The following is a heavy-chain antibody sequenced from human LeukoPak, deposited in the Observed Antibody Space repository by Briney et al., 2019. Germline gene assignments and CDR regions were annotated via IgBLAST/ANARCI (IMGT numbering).Heavy chain of an antibody. CDR2: IYYSGST. J-gene: IGHJ4*02. Sequence: SETLSLTCTVSGGSISSSSYYWGWIRQPPGKGLEWIGSIYYSGSTYYNPSLKRRVTISVDTSKNQFSLKLSSVTAADTAVYYCARHYLYCTNGVCYTPFDYWGQGTLVTVSS. CDR3: ARHYLYCTNGVCYTPFDY. V-gene: IGHV4-39*01. D-gene: IGHD2-8*01. CDR1: GGSISSSSYY.